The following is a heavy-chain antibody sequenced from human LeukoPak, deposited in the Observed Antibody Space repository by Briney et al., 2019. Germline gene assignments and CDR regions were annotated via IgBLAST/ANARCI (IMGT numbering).Heavy chain of an antibody. J-gene: IGHJ4*02. Sequence: PGRSLRLSCAASGFTFSSYGMHWVRQAPGKGLEWVAVIWYDGSNKYYADSVKGRFTISRDNAKNSLYLQMNSLRAEDTAVYYCARGPQLLLYLYYFDYWGQGTLVTVSS. CDR3: ARGPQLLLYLYYFDY. CDR2: IWYDGSNK. D-gene: IGHD2-2*02. V-gene: IGHV3-33*01. CDR1: GFTFSSYG.